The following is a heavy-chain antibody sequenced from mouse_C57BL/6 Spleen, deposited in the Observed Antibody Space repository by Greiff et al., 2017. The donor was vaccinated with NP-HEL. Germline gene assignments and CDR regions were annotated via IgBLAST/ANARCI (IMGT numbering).Heavy chain of an antibody. CDR1: GYSITSGYY. D-gene: IGHD1-1*01. CDR2: ISYDGSN. V-gene: IGHV3-6*01. CDR3: AREDTTVGNFDV. J-gene: IGHJ1*03. Sequence: EVQLQESGPGLVKPSQSLSLTCSVTGYSITSGYYWNWIRQFPGNKLEWMCYISYDGSNNYNPSLKNRISITRDTSKNQFFLKLNSVTTEDTATYYCAREDTTVGNFDVWGTGTTVTVSS.